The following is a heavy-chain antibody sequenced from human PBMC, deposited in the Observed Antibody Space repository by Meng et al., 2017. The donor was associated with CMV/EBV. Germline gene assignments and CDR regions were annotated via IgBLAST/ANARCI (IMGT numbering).Heavy chain of an antibody. Sequence: QGAGPGLVTPPETLSLTCTVSGGSISSSSYYWGWIRQPPGKGLEWIGSIYYSGSTYYNPSLKSRVTISVDTSKNQFSLKLRSVTAADTAVYYCARDSAVAGVVDYWGQGTLVTVSS. CDR2: IYYSGST. D-gene: IGHD6-19*01. CDR3: ARDSAVAGVVDY. CDR1: GGSISSSSYY. V-gene: IGHV4-39*07. J-gene: IGHJ4*02.